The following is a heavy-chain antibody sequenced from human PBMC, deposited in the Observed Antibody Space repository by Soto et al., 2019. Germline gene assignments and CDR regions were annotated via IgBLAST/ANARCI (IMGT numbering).Heavy chain of an antibody. CDR3: ARDRNDFWSSFDT. CDR2: IIPIFGTA. CDR1: GGTFSSYA. J-gene: IGHJ5*02. V-gene: IGHV1-69*13. D-gene: IGHD3-3*01. Sequence: ASVKVSCKASGGTFSSYAISWVRQAPGQGLEWMGGIIPIFGTANYAQKFQGRVTITADESTSTAYMELSSLRSEDTAVYYCARDRNDFWSSFDTWGQGTLVTVSS.